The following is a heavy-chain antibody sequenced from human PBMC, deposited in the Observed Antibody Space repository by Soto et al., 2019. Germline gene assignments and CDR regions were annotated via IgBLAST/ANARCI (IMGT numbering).Heavy chain of an antibody. J-gene: IGHJ6*02. Sequence: QVQLVQSGGEVKKPGASVKVSCKTSGYSFTTYGISWVRQAPGQGLEWMGWISAYNGNTNYAQKLQDRVTMTTDTSTSTAYMELRSLRSDDTAVYYGAREGPAPYYYYGMDGWGQGSTVTVSS. CDR1: GYSFTTYG. CDR2: ISAYNGNT. V-gene: IGHV1-18*01. CDR3: AREGPAPYYYYGMDG.